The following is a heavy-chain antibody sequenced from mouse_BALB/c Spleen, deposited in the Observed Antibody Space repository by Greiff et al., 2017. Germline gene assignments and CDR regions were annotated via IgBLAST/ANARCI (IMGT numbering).Heavy chain of an antibody. V-gene: IGHV7-3*02. Sequence: EVQLVESGGGLVQPGGSLRLSCATSGFTFTDYYMSWVRQPPGKALEWLGFIRNKANGYTTEYGASVKGRFTISRDNSQSILYLQMNTLRAEDSATYYCARGPSWAWFAYWGQGTLVTVSA. J-gene: IGHJ3*01. D-gene: IGHD4-1*01. CDR2: IRNKANGYTT. CDR1: GFTFTDYY. CDR3: ARGPSWAWFAY.